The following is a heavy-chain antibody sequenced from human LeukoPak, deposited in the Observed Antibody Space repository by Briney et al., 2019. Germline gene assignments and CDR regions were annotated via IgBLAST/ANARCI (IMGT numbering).Heavy chain of an antibody. CDR2: ISSSGSTI. Sequence: GGSLRLSCAASGFTFSDYYMSWIHQAPGKGLEWVSYISSSGSTIYYADSVKGRFTISRDNAKNSLYLQMNSLRAEDTAVYYCARVAVLLWFGDPSWFDPWGQGTLVTVSS. CDR3: ARVAVLLWFGDPSWFDP. CDR1: GFTFSDYY. J-gene: IGHJ5*02. D-gene: IGHD3-10*01. V-gene: IGHV3-11*01.